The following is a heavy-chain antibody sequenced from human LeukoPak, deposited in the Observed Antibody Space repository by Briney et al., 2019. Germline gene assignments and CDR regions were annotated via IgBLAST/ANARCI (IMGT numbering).Heavy chain of an antibody. Sequence: GGSLTLSCAASGFTFSSYAMSWLRQAPGKGLEWVSAISGSGGSTYYADSVKGRFTISRDNSKNTLYLQMNSLRAEDTAVYYCAKDETTVVTRGRFDYWGQGTLVTVSS. J-gene: IGHJ4*02. V-gene: IGHV3-23*01. D-gene: IGHD4-23*01. CDR3: AKDETTVVTRGRFDY. CDR2: ISGSGGST. CDR1: GFTFSSYA.